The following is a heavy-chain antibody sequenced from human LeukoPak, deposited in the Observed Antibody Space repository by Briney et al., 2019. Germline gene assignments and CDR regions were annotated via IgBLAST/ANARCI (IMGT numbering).Heavy chain of an antibody. CDR1: GFTFSSYS. J-gene: IGHJ3*02. Sequence: GGSLRLSCAASGFTFSSYSMNWVRQAPGKGLEWVSSISSSSSSYIYYADSVKGRFTISRDNAKNSLYLQMNSLRAEDTAVYYCAREDGYNQRGDAFDIWGQGTMVTVSS. D-gene: IGHD5-24*01. V-gene: IGHV3-21*01. CDR3: AREDGYNQRGDAFDI. CDR2: ISSSSSSYI.